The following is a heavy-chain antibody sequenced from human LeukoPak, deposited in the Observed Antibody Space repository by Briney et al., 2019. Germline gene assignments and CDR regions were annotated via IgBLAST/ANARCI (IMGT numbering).Heavy chain of an antibody. CDR3: ARESPAAGNYYYYYYMDV. V-gene: IGHV3-11*04. CDR1: GFTFSDYY. CDR2: ISSSGSTI. Sequence: GGLRLSCAASGFTFSDYYMSWLRQAPGKGLEGVSYISSSGSTIYYADSVKGRFTISRDNAKNSLYLQMNSLRAEDTAVYYCARESPAAGNYYYYYYMDVWGKGTTVTVSS. J-gene: IGHJ6*03. D-gene: IGHD6-13*01.